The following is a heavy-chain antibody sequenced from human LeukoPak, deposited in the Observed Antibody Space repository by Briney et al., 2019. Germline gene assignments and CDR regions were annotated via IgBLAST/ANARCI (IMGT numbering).Heavy chain of an antibody. D-gene: IGHD3-16*01. V-gene: IGHV3-23*01. Sequence: GGSLRLSCAASGFTFSNAWMSWVRQAPGKGLEWVSASSSSDDGKWYADSVKGRFTISRDNSKNTLFLEMNSLRVEDTAVYYCAKGRGFRVWDPWDNWGQGTLITVSS. J-gene: IGHJ4*02. CDR1: GFTFSNAW. CDR2: SSSSDDGK. CDR3: AKGRGFRVWDPWDN.